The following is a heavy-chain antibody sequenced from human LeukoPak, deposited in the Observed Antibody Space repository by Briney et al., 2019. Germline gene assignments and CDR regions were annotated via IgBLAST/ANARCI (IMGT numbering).Heavy chain of an antibody. Sequence: GGSLRLSCSASGFTFSSYGMHWVRQAPGKGLEWVAFIRYDGSNKYYADSVKGRFTISRDNSKNTLYLQMNSLRAEDTAVYYCAKVVGDYDILTGYYFEYWGQGTLVTVSS. CDR3: AKVVGDYDILTGYYFEY. J-gene: IGHJ4*02. V-gene: IGHV3-30*02. D-gene: IGHD3-9*01. CDR1: GFTFSSYG. CDR2: IRYDGSNK.